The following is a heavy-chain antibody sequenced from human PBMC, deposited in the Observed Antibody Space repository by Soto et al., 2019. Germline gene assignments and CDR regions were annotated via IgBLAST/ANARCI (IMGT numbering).Heavy chain of an antibody. CDR3: ARDDCSGGSCYRPDV. V-gene: IGHV3-21*01. CDR2: ISSSSSYI. Sequence: GGSLRLSCAASGFTFSSYSMNWVRQAPGKGLEWVSSISSSSSYIYYADSVKGRFTISRDNAKNSLYLQMNSLRAEDTAVYYCARDDCSGGSCYRPDVWGKGTTVTVSS. D-gene: IGHD2-15*01. J-gene: IGHJ6*04. CDR1: GFTFSSYS.